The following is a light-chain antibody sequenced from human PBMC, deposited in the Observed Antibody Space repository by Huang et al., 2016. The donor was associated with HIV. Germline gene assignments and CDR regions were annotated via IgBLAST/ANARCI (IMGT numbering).Light chain of an antibody. V-gene: IGKV3-20*01. CDR1: QSVSSSS. CDR2: DAS. J-gene: IGKJ4*01. Sequence: EIVLTQSPGTLSLSPGERATVSCRARQSVSSSSLAWYQQKPGQAPRLLIYDASRRTTGLPDRFSGSGSGTDFTLTINRLEPEDFAVYYCQQYGTSLLTFGGGTKVEIK. CDR3: QQYGTSLLT.